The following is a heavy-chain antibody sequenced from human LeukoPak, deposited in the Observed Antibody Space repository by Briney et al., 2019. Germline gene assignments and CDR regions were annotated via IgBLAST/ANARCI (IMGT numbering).Heavy chain of an antibody. Sequence: SETLSLTLMGSGGSLIRYCLSELGQPAGKGLEWIGRIYTSGSTNYNPSLKSRVTMSVNTSKNRYSMKLSSVPAADTTVYYSQTRSVVAAVNSCGDGTLVTVSS. J-gene: IGHJ5*01. CDR1: GGSLIRYC. CDR2: IYTSGST. CDR3: QTRSVVAAVNS. D-gene: IGHD6-13*01. V-gene: IGHV4-4*07.